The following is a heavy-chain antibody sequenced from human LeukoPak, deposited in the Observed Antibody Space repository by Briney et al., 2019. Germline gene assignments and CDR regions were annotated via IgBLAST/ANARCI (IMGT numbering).Heavy chain of an antibody. CDR1: GYTFTGYY. V-gene: IGHV1-2*02. Sequence: ASVKVSCKASGYTFTGYYIHWVRQAPGQGLEWMGWINPNSGGTNYVQRFEGRVTVTRDTSISTAYMELSRLRSDDTAVYYCARALSNLRLYYFDYWGQGALVTVSS. D-gene: IGHD4-11*01. J-gene: IGHJ4*02. CDR3: ARALSNLRLYYFDY. CDR2: INPNSGGT.